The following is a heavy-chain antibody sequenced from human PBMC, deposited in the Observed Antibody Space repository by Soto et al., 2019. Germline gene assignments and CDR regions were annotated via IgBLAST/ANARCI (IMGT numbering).Heavy chain of an antibody. D-gene: IGHD2-8*02. V-gene: IGHV4-34*01. J-gene: IGHJ4*02. CDR3: ARDKITGLFDY. CDR2: INHSGST. CDR1: GGSFSGYY. Sequence: QVQLQQWGAGLLKPSETLSLTCAVYGGSFSGYYWTWIRQPPGTGLGWIGEINHSGSTNYNPSLKSRVTISVDTSRNQFSLKLTYVTAADTALYYCARDKITGLFDYWGQGTLVTVSS.